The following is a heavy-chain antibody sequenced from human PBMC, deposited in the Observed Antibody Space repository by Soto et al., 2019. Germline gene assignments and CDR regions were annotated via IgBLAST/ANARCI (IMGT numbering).Heavy chain of an antibody. V-gene: IGHV3-48*02. D-gene: IGHD1-26*01. Sequence: EVQLVESGGGLVQPGGSLRLSCAASGFTFSSYSMNWVRQAPGKGLEWVSYFSSSSGTIYYEDSVKGRFTISRDNAKNSLYLQMHSLRDEDTAVYYCAREGWPFDYWGQGTLVTVSS. CDR3: AREGWPFDY. J-gene: IGHJ4*02. CDR1: GFTFSSYS. CDR2: FSSSSGTI.